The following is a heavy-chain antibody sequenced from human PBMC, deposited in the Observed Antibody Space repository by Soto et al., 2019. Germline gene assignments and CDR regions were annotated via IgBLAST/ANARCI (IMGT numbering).Heavy chain of an antibody. CDR1: QYTFTTHY. CDR3: ASRAPYGSGTYNSTYYYYGLDV. CDR2: MNPNSGTT. V-gene: IGHV1-8*01. D-gene: IGHD3-10*01. J-gene: IGHJ6*02. Sequence: ASVKVSCKASQYTFTTHYINWVRQATGQGLEWMGWMNPNSGTTGYAQKFQGRVTMTRNTSKSTAYMELSSLTSDDTAVYYCASRAPYGSGTYNSTYYYYGLDVWGQGTTVTVSS.